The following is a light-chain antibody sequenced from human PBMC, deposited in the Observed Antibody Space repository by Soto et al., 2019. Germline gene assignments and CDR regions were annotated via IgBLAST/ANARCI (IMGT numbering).Light chain of an antibody. J-gene: IGLJ1*01. V-gene: IGLV1-40*01. CDR1: GTNIGAAYD. CDR3: QSYDSSLNGYV. CDR2: AST. Sequence: QSVLTQPPSVSGAPGQRVTVSCSGGGTNIGAAYDVQWYQHLPGRAPKLLIYASTTRPPGVPDRFSGSRSGSSASLAITGLRAEDEADHYCQSYDSSLNGYVFGAGTKVTVL.